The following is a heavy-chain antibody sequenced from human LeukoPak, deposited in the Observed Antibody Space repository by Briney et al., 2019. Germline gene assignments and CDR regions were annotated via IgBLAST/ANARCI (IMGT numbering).Heavy chain of an antibody. CDR3: ARSYCSGGSCLAGYYYGMDV. V-gene: IGHV4-59*01. J-gene: IGHJ6*04. CDR2: IYYSGST. Sequence: SETLSLTCTLSGGSISSYNWSWIRQPPGKGLEWIGYIYYSGSTNYNPSLKSRVTISVDTSKNQFSLKLSSVTAADTAVYYCARSYCSGGSCLAGYYYGMDVWGKGTTVTVSS. CDR1: GGSISSYN. D-gene: IGHD2-15*01.